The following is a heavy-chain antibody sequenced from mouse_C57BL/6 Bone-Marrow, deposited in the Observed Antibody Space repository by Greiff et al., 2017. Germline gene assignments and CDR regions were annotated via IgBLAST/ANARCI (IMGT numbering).Heavy chain of an antibody. CDR2: IWSGGST. Sequence: QVQLQQSGPGLVQPSQRLSITCTVSGFSLTSYGVHWVRQPPGKGLEWLGVIWSGGSTDYNAAFISRLSISKDNSKSQVFFKMNSLQADDTAIYYCAKNPLTTVVAMDYWGQGTSVTVSS. CDR1: GFSLTSYG. J-gene: IGHJ4*01. D-gene: IGHD1-1*01. V-gene: IGHV2-4*01. CDR3: AKNPLTTVVAMDY.